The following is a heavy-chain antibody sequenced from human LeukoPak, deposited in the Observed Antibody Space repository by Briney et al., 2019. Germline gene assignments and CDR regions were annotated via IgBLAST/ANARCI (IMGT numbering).Heavy chain of an antibody. D-gene: IGHD3-22*01. CDR2: MNPNSGGT. V-gene: IGHV1-2*02. J-gene: IGHJ4*02. CDR1: GYNFIGYY. CDR3: VKSGYYDTSGYTFDY. Sequence: ASVKVSCKASGYNFIGYYIHWVRQAPGQGLEWMGWMNPNSGGTNYAQKFQGRVTMTRDTSINTAYMDLGRLRSDDTAVYYCVKSGYYDTSGYTFDYWGQGTLVTVSS.